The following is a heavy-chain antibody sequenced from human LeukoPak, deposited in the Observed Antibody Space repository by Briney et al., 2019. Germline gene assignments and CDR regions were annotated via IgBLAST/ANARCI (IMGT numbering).Heavy chain of an antibody. CDR3: AREPEFGVVNSVGMDV. CDR2: IIPIFGTA. V-gene: IGHV1-69*13. D-gene: IGHD3-3*01. Sequence: SVKVSCKASGGTFSSYAISWVRQAPGQGLEWMGGIIPIFGTANYAQKFQGRVTITADESTSTAYMELSSLRSEDTAVYYCAREPEFGVVNSVGMDVWGQGTTVTVSS. J-gene: IGHJ6*02. CDR1: GGTFSSYA.